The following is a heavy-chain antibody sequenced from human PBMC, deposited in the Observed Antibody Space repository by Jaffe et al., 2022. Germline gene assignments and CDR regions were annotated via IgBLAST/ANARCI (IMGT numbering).Heavy chain of an antibody. V-gene: IGHV1-46*01. CDR3: ARSGYDNGVRQYYFDY. CDR1: GYTFTSYY. J-gene: IGHJ4*02. CDR2: INPSGGST. D-gene: IGHD5-12*01. Sequence: QVQLVQSGAEVKKPGASVKVSCKASGYTFTSYYMHWVRQAPGQGLEWMGIINPSGGSTSYAQKFQGRVTMTRDTSTSTVYMELSSLRSEDTAVYYCARSGYDNGVRQYYFDYWGQGTLVTVSS.